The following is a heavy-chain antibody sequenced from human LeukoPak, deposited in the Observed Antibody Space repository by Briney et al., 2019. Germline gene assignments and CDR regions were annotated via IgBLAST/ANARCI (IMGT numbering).Heavy chain of an antibody. V-gene: IGHV4-34*01. CDR3: AREKVVVVPAAMRTYNWFDP. D-gene: IGHD2-2*01. Sequence: SETLSPTCAVYGGSFSGYYWSWIRQPPGKGLEWIGEINHSGSTNYNPSLKSRVTISVDTSKNQFSLKLSSVTAADTAVYYCAREKVVVVPAAMRTYNWFDPWGQGTLVTVSS. J-gene: IGHJ5*02. CDR2: INHSGST. CDR1: GGSFSGYY.